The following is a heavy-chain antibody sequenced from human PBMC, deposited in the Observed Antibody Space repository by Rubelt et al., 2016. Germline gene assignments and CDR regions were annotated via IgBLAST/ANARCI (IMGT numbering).Heavy chain of an antibody. D-gene: IGHD3-10*01. CDR1: GFTFSNYG. J-gene: IGHJ4*02. CDR2: IRFDGSNQ. CDR3: STGGVTKVRGVLFDQ. V-gene: IGHV3-30*02. Sequence: QVQLVESGGGVVQPGGSLRLSCAASGFTFSNYGMHWVRQAPGRGLEWVAFIRFDGSNQYYADSVKGRFTISRDNSKNRLYLQMNSLRAEDTAVYYCSTGGVTKVRGVLFDQWGQGTRVTVSS.